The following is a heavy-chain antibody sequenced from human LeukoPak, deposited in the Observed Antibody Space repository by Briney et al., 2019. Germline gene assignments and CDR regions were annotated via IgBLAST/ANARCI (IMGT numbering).Heavy chain of an antibody. CDR1: GYTFTGYY. J-gene: IGHJ4*02. CDR3: ARRTMVRGSDY. D-gene: IGHD3-10*01. CDR2: ISAYNGNT. V-gene: IGHV1-18*04. Sequence: GASVKVSCKASGYTFTGYYMHWVRQAPGQGLEWMGWISAYNGNTNYAQKLQGRVTMTTDTSTSTAYMELRSLRSDDTAVYYCARRTMVRGSDYWGQGTLVTVSS.